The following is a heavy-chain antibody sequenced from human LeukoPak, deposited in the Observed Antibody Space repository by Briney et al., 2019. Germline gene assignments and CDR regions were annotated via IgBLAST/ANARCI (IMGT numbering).Heavy chain of an antibody. CDR1: GFTFDDYA. CDR2: IGSAGDT. D-gene: IGHD3-9*01. Sequence: GGSLRLSCAASGFTFDDYAMHWVRQATGKGLEWVSGIGSAGDTYYPDSVKGRFTISRDNAKNSLYLQMNSLRAGDTAVYYCARVLPKYFDFLTGFYYYYGMDVWGQGTTVTVSS. J-gene: IGHJ6*02. CDR3: ARVLPKYFDFLTGFYYYYGMDV. V-gene: IGHV3-13*01.